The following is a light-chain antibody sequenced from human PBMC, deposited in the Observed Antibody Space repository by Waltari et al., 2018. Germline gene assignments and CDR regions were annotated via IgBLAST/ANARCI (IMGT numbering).Light chain of an antibody. V-gene: IGKV3-20*01. Sequence: DIVLTQFPGTQSLSPGERATFPCRASQSVTSSYLAWYQQKPGQAPRLLIYGASIRATGIPDRFSGSWSGTCFTLTSSRLEPEDFAVYYCQQYGGSPYTFGQGTKLEIK. CDR3: QQYGGSPYT. J-gene: IGKJ2*01. CDR2: GAS. CDR1: QSVTSSY.